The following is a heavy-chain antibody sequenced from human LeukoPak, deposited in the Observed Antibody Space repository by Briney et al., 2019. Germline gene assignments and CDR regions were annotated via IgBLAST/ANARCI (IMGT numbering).Heavy chain of an antibody. CDR1: GFTFSSYA. D-gene: IGHD5-18*01. V-gene: IGHV3-23*01. CDR3: ARDLDSYGLNFDY. Sequence: SGGSLRLSCAASGFTFSSYAMSWVRQAPGKGLEWVSAISGSGGSTYYADSVKGRFTISRDNAKTSLYLQMNSLRAEDTAVYYCARDLDSYGLNFDYWGQGTLVTVSS. J-gene: IGHJ4*02. CDR2: ISGSGGST.